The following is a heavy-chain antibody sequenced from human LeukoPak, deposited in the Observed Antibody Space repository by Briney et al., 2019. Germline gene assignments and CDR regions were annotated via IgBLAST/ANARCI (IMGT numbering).Heavy chain of an antibody. Sequence: GESLKISCKGSGYSFTSYWIGWVRQMPGKGLEWMGIIYPGDSDTRYSPSFQGQVTISADKSISTAYLQWSSLKASDTAMYYCARQYSSGWSPYYFDYWGQGTLVTVSS. CDR2: IYPGDSDT. J-gene: IGHJ4*02. V-gene: IGHV5-51*01. D-gene: IGHD6-19*01. CDR3: ARQYSSGWSPYYFDY. CDR1: GYSFTSYW.